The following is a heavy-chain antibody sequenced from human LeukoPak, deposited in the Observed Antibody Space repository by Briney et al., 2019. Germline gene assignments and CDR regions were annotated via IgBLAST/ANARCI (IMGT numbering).Heavy chain of an antibody. CDR2: IRSKAYGGTT. J-gene: IGHJ6*02. Sequence: GGSLRLSCTASGFTFGDHAMSWVRQAPGKGLEWVGFIRSKAYGGTTEYAASVKGRFTISRDDSKSIAYLQMNSLKTEDTAVYYCTRGPIQLWLDYGMDVWGQGTTVIVSS. CDR1: GFTFGDHA. V-gene: IGHV3-49*04. CDR3: TRGPIQLWLDYGMDV. D-gene: IGHD5-18*01.